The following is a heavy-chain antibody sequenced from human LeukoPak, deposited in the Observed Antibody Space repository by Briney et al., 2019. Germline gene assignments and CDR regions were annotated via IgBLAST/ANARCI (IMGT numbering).Heavy chain of an antibody. J-gene: IGHJ4*02. CDR3: ARNTIFGVVIKTNYFDC. CDR2: TYYSGST. Sequence: SETLSLTCTVSGGSISSSSYNWGWIRQPPGKGLEWIGSTYYSGSTYYNSSLKSRVTISVDTSKNQFSLKLSPVTADDTAVYYCARNTIFGVVIKTNYFDCWSQGTLVTVSS. CDR1: GGSISSSSYN. D-gene: IGHD3-3*01. V-gene: IGHV4-39*01.